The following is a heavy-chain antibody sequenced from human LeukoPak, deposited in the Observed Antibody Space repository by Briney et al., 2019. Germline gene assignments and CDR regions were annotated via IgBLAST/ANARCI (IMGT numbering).Heavy chain of an antibody. CDR1: GYSFTSYW. CDR3: ATTLYSGIYGDAFDM. J-gene: IGHJ3*02. D-gene: IGHD1-26*01. V-gene: IGHV5-51*01. CDR2: MYPGDSET. Sequence: GESLKISCQGSGYSFTSYWIGWVRQMPGKGLKWMGIMYPGDSETRYSPSFQSQVTISADKSISTAYLQWSSLKASDTAMYYCATTLYSGIYGDAFDMWGQGTMVTVSS.